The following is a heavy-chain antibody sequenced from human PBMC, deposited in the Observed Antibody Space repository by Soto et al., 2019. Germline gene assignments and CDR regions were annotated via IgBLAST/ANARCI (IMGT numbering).Heavy chain of an antibody. V-gene: IGHV4-4*02. CDR2: VAQSGYI. CDR3: ARNRYGGYDFDS. J-gene: IGHJ4*02. Sequence: QVQLQESGPGLVKPSGTLSLTCTVSSGSITSSLWWSWVRQSPGKGLEWIGEVAQSGYINSIPSLKNRLTISLDKSTNRFSLRLTSVTAADTAVYYCARNRYGGYDFDSWGQGSLVTVSS. D-gene: IGHD5-12*01. CDR1: SGSITSSLW.